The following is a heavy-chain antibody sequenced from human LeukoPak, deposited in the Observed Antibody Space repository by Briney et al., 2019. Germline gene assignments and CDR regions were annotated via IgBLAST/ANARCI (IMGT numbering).Heavy chain of an antibody. CDR1: GGSINNYS. V-gene: IGHV4-59*12. CDR2: IYYSGST. J-gene: IGHJ5*02. D-gene: IGHD6-6*01. CDR3: ARVAPPWVAAPNWFDP. Sequence: SETLSLTCTVSGGSINNYSWSWIRQPPGKGLEWIGYIYYSGSTNYNPSLKSRVTMSVDTSKNQFSLKLSSVTAADTAVYYCARVAPPWVAAPNWFDPWGQGTLVTVSS.